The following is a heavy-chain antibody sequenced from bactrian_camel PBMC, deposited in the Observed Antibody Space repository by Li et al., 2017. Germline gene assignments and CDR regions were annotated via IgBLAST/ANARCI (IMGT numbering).Heavy chain of an antibody. CDR1: GFTFSSYY. J-gene: IGHJ4*01. Sequence: HVQLVESGGGLVQPGGSLRLSCAASGFTFSSYYMSWVRQAPGKGLEWVSSIYSDSSITYYADSVKGRFTISRDNAKNTVYLQMNSLKSEDTAMYYCAAVFFWGRARLESDAYRYWGQGTQVTVS. CDR2: IYSDSSIT. V-gene: IGHV3-2*01. CDR3: AAVFFWGRARLESDAYRY. D-gene: IGHD5*01.